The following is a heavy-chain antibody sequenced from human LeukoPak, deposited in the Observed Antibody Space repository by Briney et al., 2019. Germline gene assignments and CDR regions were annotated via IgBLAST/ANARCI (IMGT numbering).Heavy chain of an antibody. D-gene: IGHD3-22*01. V-gene: IGHV3-21*04. J-gene: IGHJ6*02. CDR1: GFTFTSYS. CDR2: ISGGGGST. CDR3: ARAGLPSGYYYYYYGMDV. Sequence: GGSLRLSCAASGFTFTSYSMNWVRQAPGKGLEWVSTISGGGGSTYYADSVKGRFTISRDNAKNSLYLQMNSLRAEDTAVYYCARAGLPSGYYYYYYGMDVWGQGTTVTVSS.